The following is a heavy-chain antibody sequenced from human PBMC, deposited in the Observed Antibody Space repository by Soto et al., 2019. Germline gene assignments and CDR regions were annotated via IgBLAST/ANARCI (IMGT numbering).Heavy chain of an antibody. Sequence: GGSLRLSCTASGFTFSSYTWSWVRQAPGQGLEWLAYISTSSSFIYYADSVKGRFTISRDDAKNSMYLHMNSLRDGDTAVYYCVRVAYSGYDFEGPPTWGQGTLVTVSS. D-gene: IGHD5-12*01. J-gene: IGHJ5*02. CDR2: ISTSSSFI. V-gene: IGHV3-48*02. CDR1: GFTFSSYT. CDR3: VRVAYSGYDFEGPPT.